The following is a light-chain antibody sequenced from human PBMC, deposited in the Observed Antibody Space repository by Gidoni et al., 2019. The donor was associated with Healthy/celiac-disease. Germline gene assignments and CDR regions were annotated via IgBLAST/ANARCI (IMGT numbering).Light chain of an antibody. CDR2: AAS. Sequence: DIQMTQSPSSLSASVGHRVTITCRASQSISSYLNWYQQKPGKAPKLLIYAASSLQSGVPSRFSGSGSGTDFTLTISSLQPEDFATYYCQQSYSTPPDFXGXTKVEIK. V-gene: IGKV1-39*01. CDR3: QQSYSTPPD. J-gene: IGKJ4*01. CDR1: QSISSY.